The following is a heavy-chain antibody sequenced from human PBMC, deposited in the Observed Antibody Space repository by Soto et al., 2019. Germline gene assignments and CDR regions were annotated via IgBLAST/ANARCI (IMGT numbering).Heavy chain of an antibody. CDR3: ARATSVDAY. D-gene: IGHD5-12*01. J-gene: IGHJ4*02. CDR2: IKQDGSET. Sequence: EVQLVESGGDLVQPGGSLRLSCAASGFAFSGYWMSWVRQAPGKGLEGVANIKQDGSETYYVHSVKGRFTLSRDNAKNSLYLQMNSLRVEYTAVYYCARATSVDAYWGQGTLVTVSS. CDR1: GFAFSGYW. V-gene: IGHV3-7*01.